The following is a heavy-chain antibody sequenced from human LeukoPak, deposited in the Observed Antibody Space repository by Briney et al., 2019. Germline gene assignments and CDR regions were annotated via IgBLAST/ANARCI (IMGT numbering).Heavy chain of an antibody. D-gene: IGHD5/OR15-5a*01. CDR3: ARDSTSLNWFDP. CDR1: GGSISSSSYY. CDR2: IYHSGST. Sequence: SETLSLTCTVSGGSISSSSYYWGWIRQPPGKGLEWIGSIYHSGSTYYNPSLKSRVTISVDTSKNQFSLKLSSVTAADTAVYYCARDSTSLNWFDPWGQGTLVTVSS. V-gene: IGHV4-39*07. J-gene: IGHJ5*02.